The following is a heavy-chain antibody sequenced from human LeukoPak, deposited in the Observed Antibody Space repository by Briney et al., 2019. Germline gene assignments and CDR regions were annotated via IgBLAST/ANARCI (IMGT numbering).Heavy chain of an antibody. CDR3: ARDPTYYDFWSGYAIDY. J-gene: IGHJ4*02. Sequence: PGGSLSLSCAASGFTFSSYAMHWVRQAPGKGLEWVAVISYDGSNKYYADSVKGRFTISRDNSKNTLYLQMNSLRAEDTAVYYCARDPTYYDFWSGYAIDYWGQGTLVTVSS. CDR1: GFTFSSYA. D-gene: IGHD3-3*01. V-gene: IGHV3-30-3*01. CDR2: ISYDGSNK.